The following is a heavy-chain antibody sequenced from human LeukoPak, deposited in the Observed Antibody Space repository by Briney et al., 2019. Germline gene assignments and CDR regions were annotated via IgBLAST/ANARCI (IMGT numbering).Heavy chain of an antibody. CDR2: INHSGST. V-gene: IGHV4-30-2*01. D-gene: IGHD5-24*01. J-gene: IGHJ3*02. CDR1: GGSISSGGYY. CDR3: AREVLEDDAFDI. Sequence: PSQTLSLTCTVSGGSISSGGYYWSWIRQPPGKGLEWIGEINHSGSTNYNPSLKSRVTISVDTSKNQFSLKLSSVTAADTAVYYCAREVLEDDAFDIWGQGTMVTVSS.